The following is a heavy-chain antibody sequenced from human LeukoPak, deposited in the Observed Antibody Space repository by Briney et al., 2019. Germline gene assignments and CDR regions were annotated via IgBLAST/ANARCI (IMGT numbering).Heavy chain of an antibody. CDR2: IWTDGSKK. CDR3: ARRSSGTSGLDY. J-gene: IGHJ4*02. CDR1: GFVFSNYG. V-gene: IGHV3-33*01. Sequence: GGSLRLSCAASGFVFSNYGMHWVRQAPGKGLEWVAVIWTDGSKKSYADSVKGRFTFTRDNSKNMLYLQMDSLRADDTAVYYCARRSSGTSGLDYWGQGILVTVSS. D-gene: IGHD1-26*01.